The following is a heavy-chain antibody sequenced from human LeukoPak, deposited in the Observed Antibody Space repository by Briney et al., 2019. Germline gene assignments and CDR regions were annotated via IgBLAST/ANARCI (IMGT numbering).Heavy chain of an antibody. V-gene: IGHV1-69*06. D-gene: IGHD2-21*02. CDR2: IIPIFGTA. CDR1: GGTFSSYA. Sequence: ASVKVSCKASGGTFSSYAISWVRQAPGQGLEWMGGIIPIFGTANYAQKFQGRVTITADKSTSTAYMELSSLRSEDTAVYYCARLGLGDPPDYWGQGTLVTVSS. CDR3: ARLGLGDPPDY. J-gene: IGHJ4*02.